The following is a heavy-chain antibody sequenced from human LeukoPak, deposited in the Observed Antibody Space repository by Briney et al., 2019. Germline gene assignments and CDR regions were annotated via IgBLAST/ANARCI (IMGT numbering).Heavy chain of an antibody. CDR2: IYTSGST. CDR1: GGSISSGSYY. V-gene: IGHV4-61*02. D-gene: IGHD3-22*01. Sequence: NTSETLSLTCTVSGGSISSGSYYWSWIRQPAGKGLEWIGRIYTSGSTNYNPSLKSRVTISVDTSKNQFSLKLSSVTAADTAVYYCARDIGVITWGQGTLVTVSS. CDR3: ARDIGVIT. J-gene: IGHJ4*02.